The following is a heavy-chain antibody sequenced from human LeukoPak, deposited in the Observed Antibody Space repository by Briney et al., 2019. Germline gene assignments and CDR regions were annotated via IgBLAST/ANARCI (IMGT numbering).Heavy chain of an antibody. CDR3: ARDFDFWSGYHLT. J-gene: IGHJ5*02. D-gene: IGHD3-3*01. CDR2: INTDGSST. CDR1: GFTFSNYW. Sequence: AGGSLRLSCAASGFTFSNYWMHWVRQAPGKGLVWVSRINTDGSSTRYADSVKGRFTISRDNAKNTLYLQMNSLSADDTAVYYCARDFDFWSGYHLTWGQGTLVTVSS. V-gene: IGHV3-74*01.